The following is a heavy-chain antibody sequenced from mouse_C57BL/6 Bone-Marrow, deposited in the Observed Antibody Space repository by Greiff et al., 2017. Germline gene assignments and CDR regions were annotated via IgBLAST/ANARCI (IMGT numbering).Heavy chain of an antibody. CDR2: ISSGSSTI. V-gene: IGHV5-17*01. CDR3: ASYSPYAMDY. Sequence: EVKLVESGGGLVKPGGSLKLSCAASGFTFSDYGMHWVRQAPEKGLEWVAYISSGSSTIYYADTVKGRFTISRDNAKNTLFLQMTSLRSEDTAMYYCASYSPYAMDYWGQGTSVTVSS. CDR1: GFTFSDYG. D-gene: IGHD2-12*01. J-gene: IGHJ4*01.